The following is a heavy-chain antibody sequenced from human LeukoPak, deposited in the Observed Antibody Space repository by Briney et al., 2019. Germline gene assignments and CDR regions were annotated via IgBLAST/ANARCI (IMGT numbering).Heavy chain of an antibody. V-gene: IGHV3-7*01. CDR2: IKQDGTAK. CDR1: GFTFSRYW. Sequence: RSGGSLRLSCAGSGFTFSRYWMSWVRQAPGKGLEWVANIKQDGTAKYYVDSVKGRFTMSRDNDKNSLYLQMNSLRVEDTAVYYCARDSTSDTLGYWGQGTLVTVSS. D-gene: IGHD2-2*02. J-gene: IGHJ4*02. CDR3: ARDSTSDTLGY.